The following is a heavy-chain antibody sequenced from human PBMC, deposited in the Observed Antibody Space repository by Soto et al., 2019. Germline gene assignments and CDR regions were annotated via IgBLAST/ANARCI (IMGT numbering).Heavy chain of an antibody. CDR1: GYTFTDYY. D-gene: IGHD6-19*01. CDR2: INPKGGGT. Sequence: QVQLVQSGAEVKKPGASVKVSCKASGYTFTDYYIHWVRQAPGQGLEWVGWINPKGGGTNYAQKFQGWVTMTRDTASGTAYMELGRLKSDDTAVYYCAGDGVAVASIYGMAVWGQGTTVTVSS. CDR3: AGDGVAVASIYGMAV. J-gene: IGHJ6*02. V-gene: IGHV1-2*04.